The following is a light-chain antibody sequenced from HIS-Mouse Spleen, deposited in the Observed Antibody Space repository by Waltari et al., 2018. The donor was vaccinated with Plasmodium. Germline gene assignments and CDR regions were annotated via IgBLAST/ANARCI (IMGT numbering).Light chain of an antibody. CDR2: EDS. Sequence: SYELTQPPSVSVSPGQTARITCSGDALPKKYAYWYQQKSGQAPVLVIYEDSKRPSGIPERFSCSRSGKMATLTISGAQVEDEADYYCYSTDSSGNHRVFGGGTKLTVL. J-gene: IGLJ3*02. CDR3: YSTDSSGNHRV. V-gene: IGLV3-10*01. CDR1: ALPKKY.